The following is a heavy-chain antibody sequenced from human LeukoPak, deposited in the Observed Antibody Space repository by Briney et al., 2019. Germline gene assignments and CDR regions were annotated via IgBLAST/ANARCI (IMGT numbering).Heavy chain of an antibody. J-gene: IGHJ4*02. D-gene: IGHD3-3*01. CDR3: ARGPKHYDFWSGYYYFDY. CDR2: ISSSSSYI. V-gene: IGHV3-21*01. CDR1: GFTFSSYS. Sequence: GRSLRLSCAASGFTFSSYSMNWVRQAPGKGLEWVSSISSSSSYIYYADSVKGRFTISRDNAKNSLYLQMNSLRAEDTAVYYCARGPKHYDFWSGYYYFDYWGQGTLVTVSS.